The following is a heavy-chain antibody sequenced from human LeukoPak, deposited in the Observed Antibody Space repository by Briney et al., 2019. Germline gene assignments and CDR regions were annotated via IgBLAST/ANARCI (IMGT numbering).Heavy chain of an antibody. J-gene: IGHJ4*02. CDR3: AGLAYSSSRIDY. Sequence: GASVKVSCKASGYTFTGYYMHWVRQAPGQGLEWMGRINPNSGGTNYAQKFQGRVTMTRDTSISTAYMELSRLRSDDTAVYYCAGLAYSSSRIDYWGQGTLVTVSS. CDR2: INPNSGGT. CDR1: GYTFTGYY. V-gene: IGHV1-2*06. D-gene: IGHD6-13*01.